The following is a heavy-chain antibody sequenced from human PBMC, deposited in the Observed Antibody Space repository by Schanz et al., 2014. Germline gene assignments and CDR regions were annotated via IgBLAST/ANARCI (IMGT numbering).Heavy chain of an antibody. V-gene: IGHV3-23*04. Sequence: EVQLVESGGGFVQPGGSLRLSCAASGFTFSTYAMNWVRQAPGKGLEWVSRMIGSGSSVFYADSVKGRFTISRDNLKNTVYLQMNSLRAGDTAVYYCAKDGRLPYYGTGSDFDYWGQGTLVAVSS. CDR2: MIGSGSSV. J-gene: IGHJ4*02. CDR1: GFTFSTYA. D-gene: IGHD3-22*01. CDR3: AKDGRLPYYGTGSDFDY.